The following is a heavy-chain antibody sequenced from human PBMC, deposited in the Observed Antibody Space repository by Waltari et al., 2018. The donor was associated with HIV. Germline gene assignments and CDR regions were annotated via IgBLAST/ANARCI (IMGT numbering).Heavy chain of an antibody. V-gene: IGHV1-2*02. CDR1: GYTFTGYY. CDR2: INPNSGGT. Sequence: QVQLVQSGAEVKKPGASVKVSCKASGYTFTGYYMHWVRQAPGQGLEWMGWINPNSGGTNYAQKFQGRVTMTRDTSISTAYMELSRPRSDDTAVYYCARDRSIAVAGTGGMDVWGQGTTVTVSS. CDR3: ARDRSIAVAGTGGMDV. D-gene: IGHD6-19*01. J-gene: IGHJ6*02.